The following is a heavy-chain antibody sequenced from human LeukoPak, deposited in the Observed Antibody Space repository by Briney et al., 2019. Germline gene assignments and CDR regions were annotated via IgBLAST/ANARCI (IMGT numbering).Heavy chain of an antibody. D-gene: IGHD2-15*01. V-gene: IGHV3-23*01. J-gene: IGHJ4*02. Sequence: GGSLRLSCAASGFTFSSYAMSWVRQAPGKGLEWVSAISGSGGSTYYADSVKGRFTISRDNSKNTLYLQMNSLRAEDTAVYYCASYLRDATSLDYWGQGTLVTVSS. CDR2: ISGSGGST. CDR1: GFTFSSYA. CDR3: ASYLRDATSLDY.